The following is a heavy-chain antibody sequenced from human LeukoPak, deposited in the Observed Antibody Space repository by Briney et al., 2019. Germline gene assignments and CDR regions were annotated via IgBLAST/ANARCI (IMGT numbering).Heavy chain of an antibody. CDR1: GDSVSSNSAA. V-gene: IGHV6-1*01. D-gene: IGHD7-27*01. CDR3: AREELGIGYYYYYYMDV. CDR2: TYYRSKWYN. Sequence: SQTLSLTCALSGDSVSSNSAAWNWIRQSPSRGLEWLGRTYYRSKWYNDYAVSVKSRITINPDTSKNQFSLQLNSVTPEDTAVYYCAREELGIGYYYYYYMDVWGKGTTVTVSS. J-gene: IGHJ6*03.